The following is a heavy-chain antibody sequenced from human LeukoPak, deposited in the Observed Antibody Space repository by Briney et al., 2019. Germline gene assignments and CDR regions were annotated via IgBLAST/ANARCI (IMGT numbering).Heavy chain of an antibody. J-gene: IGHJ4*02. V-gene: IGHV3-30*18. CDR3: AKELGYCTSTSCPFDY. CDR2: ISYDGSNK. Sequence: GGSLRLSCAASGFTFSGYGMHWVRQAPGKGLEWVAVISYDGSNKYHADSVKGRFTISRDNSKNTLYLQMNSLRANDTSVYYCAKELGYCTSTSCPFDYWGQGTLVTVPS. D-gene: IGHD2-2*01. CDR1: GFTFSGYG.